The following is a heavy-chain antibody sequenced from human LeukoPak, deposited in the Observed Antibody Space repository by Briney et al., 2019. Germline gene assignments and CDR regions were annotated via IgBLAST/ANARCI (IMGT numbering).Heavy chain of an antibody. D-gene: IGHD6-19*01. CDR1: GGTFSSYA. CDR2: IIPIFGTA. V-gene: IGHV1-69*13. J-gene: IGHJ4*02. CDR3: ARDGSSSGEMRYFDY. Sequence: SVKVSCKASGGTFSSYAISWVRQAPGQGLEWMGGIIPIFGTANYAQKFQGRVTITADESTSTAYMELSSLRSEDTAVYYCARDGSSSGEMRYFDYWGQGTLVTVSS.